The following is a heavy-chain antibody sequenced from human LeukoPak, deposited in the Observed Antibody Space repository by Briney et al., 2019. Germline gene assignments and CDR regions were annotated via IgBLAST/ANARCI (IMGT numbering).Heavy chain of an antibody. D-gene: IGHD3-3*01. CDR2: IIPIFGTA. J-gene: IGHJ3*02. V-gene: IGHV1-69*01. CDR3: ARGTDIWSGYWSAFDI. CDR1: GGTFSSYA. Sequence: SVKVSCKASGGTFSSYAISWVRQAPGQGLEWMGGIIPIFGTANYAQKFQGRVTITADESTSTAYMELSSLRSEDTAVYYCARGTDIWSGYWSAFDIWGQGTMVTVSS.